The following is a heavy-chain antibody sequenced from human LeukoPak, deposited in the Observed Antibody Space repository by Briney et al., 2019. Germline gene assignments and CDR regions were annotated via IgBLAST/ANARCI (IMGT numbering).Heavy chain of an antibody. CDR1: GYTFTSYG. CDR3: ARDGKLKDYYDSSGYPRGYFQH. D-gene: IGHD3-22*01. Sequence: ASVKVSCKASGYTFTSYGISWVRQAPGQRLEWMGWINAGNGNTKYSQKFQGRVTITRDTSASTAYMELSSLRSEDTAVYYCARDGKLKDYYDSSGYPRGYFQHWGQGTLVTVSS. CDR2: INAGNGNT. V-gene: IGHV1-3*01. J-gene: IGHJ1*01.